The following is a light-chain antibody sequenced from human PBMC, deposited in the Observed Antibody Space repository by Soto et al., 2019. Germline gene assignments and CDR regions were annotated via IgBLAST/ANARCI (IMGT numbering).Light chain of an antibody. V-gene: IGKV1-39*01. CDR3: QQRYSTPRGT. CDR2: AAS. J-gene: IGKJ1*01. CDR1: QSISSY. Sequence: DIQMTQSPSSLSASVGDRVTITCRASQSISSYLNWYQQKPGKAPKILIYAASSMQSGVPSRFSGSGSGTDFTLTISSLQPEDFAPYYCQQRYSTPRGTFGQGTKVEIK.